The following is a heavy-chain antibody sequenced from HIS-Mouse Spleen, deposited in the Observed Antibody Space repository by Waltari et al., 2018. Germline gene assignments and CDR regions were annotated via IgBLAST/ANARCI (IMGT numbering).Heavy chain of an antibody. J-gene: IGHJ4*02. Sequence: QVTLRESGPALVKPTQTLTLTCTFSGFSLSTRGMCVSWIRQPPGKALAWLARIDWDDDKYYSTSLKTRLTISKDTSKNQVVLTMTNMDPVDTATYYCARIAEGYSSGWYAFDYWGQGTLVTVSS. CDR3: ARIAEGYSSGWYAFDY. D-gene: IGHD6-19*01. CDR2: IDWDDDK. CDR1: GFSLSTRGMC. V-gene: IGHV2-70*15.